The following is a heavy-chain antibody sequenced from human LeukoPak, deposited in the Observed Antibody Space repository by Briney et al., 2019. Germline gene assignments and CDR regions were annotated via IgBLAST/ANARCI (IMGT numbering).Heavy chain of an antibody. D-gene: IGHD3-22*01. Sequence: PSETLSLTCTVSSGSISSGGYYWSWIRQPPGKGLEWIGYISHSGNTYYNPSLKSRVTISVDTSKNQFSLKVTSVTAADTAVYYCARHRYYYDGSGYYYQPWGQGTLVTVSS. J-gene: IGHJ5*02. V-gene: IGHV4-39*01. CDR2: ISHSGNT. CDR1: SGSISSGGYY. CDR3: ARHRYYYDGSGYYYQP.